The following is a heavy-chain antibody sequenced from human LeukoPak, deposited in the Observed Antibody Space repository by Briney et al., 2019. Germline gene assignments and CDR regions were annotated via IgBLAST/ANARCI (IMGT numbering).Heavy chain of an antibody. V-gene: IGHV4-39*07. CDR1: GGSISSSSYY. CDR2: IYYSGST. D-gene: IGHD3-22*01. Sequence: PSETLSLTCTVSGGSISSSSYYWGWIRQPPGKGLEWIGRIYYSGSTNYNPSLRSRVTISVDTSMNQFSLKLSSVTAADTAIYYCARLPAGGGYLLGDFDYWGQGNLVTVSS. CDR3: ARLPAGGGYLLGDFDY. J-gene: IGHJ4*02.